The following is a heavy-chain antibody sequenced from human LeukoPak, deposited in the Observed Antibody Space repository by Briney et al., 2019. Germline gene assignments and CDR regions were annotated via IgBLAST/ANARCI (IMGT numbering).Heavy chain of an antibody. V-gene: IGHV3-48*02. CDR1: GFTFSSYS. CDR3: ARAKSGSYSYFDH. D-gene: IGHD1-26*01. CDR2: ISSSSSTI. J-gene: IGHJ4*02. Sequence: PGGSLRLSCAASGFTFSSYSMSWVRQAPGKGLEWVSYISSSSSTIYYADSVKGRFTISRDNAKNSLYLQMNSLRDEDTAVYYCARAKSGSYSYFDHWGQGTLVTVSS.